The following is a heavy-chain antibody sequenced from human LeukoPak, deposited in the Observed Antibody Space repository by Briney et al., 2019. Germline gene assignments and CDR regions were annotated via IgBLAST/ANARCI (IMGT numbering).Heavy chain of an antibody. D-gene: IGHD3-10*01. V-gene: IGHV4-4*02. J-gene: IGHJ4*02. Sequence: PSETLSPTCAVSGGSISSSNWWSWVRPPLGKGLEWIGEIYHSGSTNYNPSLKSRVTISVDKSKNQFSLKLSSVTAANTAVYYCARDYGSGSYAYWGQGTLVTVSS. CDR2: IYHSGST. CDR3: ARDYGSGSYAY. CDR1: GGSISSSNW.